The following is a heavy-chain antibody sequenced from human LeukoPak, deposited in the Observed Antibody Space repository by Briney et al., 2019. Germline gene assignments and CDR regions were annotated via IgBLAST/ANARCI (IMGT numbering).Heavy chain of an antibody. J-gene: IGHJ4*02. D-gene: IGHD3-22*01. CDR2: IYYSGST. CDR1: GGSISSSSYY. CDR3: ARQAYYYDSSGYYHTYPHFDY. Sequence: SSETLSLTCTVSGGSISSSSYYWGWIRQPPGKGLEWIGSIYYSGSTYYNPSLKSRVTISVDTSKNQFSLKLSSVTAADTAVYYCARQAYYYDSSGYYHTYPHFDYWGQGTLVTVSS. V-gene: IGHV4-39*01.